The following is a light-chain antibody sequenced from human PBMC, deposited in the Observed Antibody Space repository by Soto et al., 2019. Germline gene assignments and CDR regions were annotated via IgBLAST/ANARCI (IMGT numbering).Light chain of an antibody. V-gene: IGKV3-15*01. CDR1: QSVGNN. J-gene: IGKJ4*01. CDR2: ATS. Sequence: EIVMTQSPATLSVSPGERATLSCRASQSVGNNFAWYQQKPGQAPSLLIFATSTSATGVPGRFTGSGSGTEFTHTISSLQSEDFAVYYCQQYSDWPLTFGGGTKVEIE. CDR3: QQYSDWPLT.